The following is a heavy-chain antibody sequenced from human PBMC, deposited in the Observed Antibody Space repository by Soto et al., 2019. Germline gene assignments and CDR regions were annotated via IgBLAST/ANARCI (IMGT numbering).Heavy chain of an antibody. CDR3: ATRLSGGAAQTDY. V-gene: IGHV1-8*01. CDR1: GYPFTSYD. Sequence: GASLKVSCKSSGYPFTSYDINWVRQATGQGLEWMGWMNPNSGNTGYAQKFQGRVTMTRNTSISTAYMELSSLRSEDTAVYYCATRLSGGAAQTDYWGQGTLVTVSS. CDR2: MNPNSGNT. D-gene: IGHD6-13*01. J-gene: IGHJ4*02.